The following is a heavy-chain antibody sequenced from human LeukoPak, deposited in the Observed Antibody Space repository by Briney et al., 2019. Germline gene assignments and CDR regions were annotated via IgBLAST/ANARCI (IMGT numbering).Heavy chain of an antibody. CDR2: IYPRDGST. CDR1: GYSFTSNY. Sequence: ASVKVSCKASGYSFTSNYIHWVRQAPGQGLEWMGMIYPRDGSTSYAQKFQGRVTVTRDTSTSTVHMELSSLRSEDTAVYYCARIQFSGNEFYYYYGMDVWGQGTTVTVSS. CDR3: ARIQFSGNEFYYYYGMDV. D-gene: IGHD4-23*01. J-gene: IGHJ6*02. V-gene: IGHV1-46*01.